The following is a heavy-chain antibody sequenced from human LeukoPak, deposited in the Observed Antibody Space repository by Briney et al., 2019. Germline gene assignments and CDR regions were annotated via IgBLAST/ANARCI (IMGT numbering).Heavy chain of an antibody. J-gene: IGHJ3*02. D-gene: IGHD6-19*01. CDR2: IYHSGST. CDR3: ARHRIAVAGAPYDAFDI. V-gene: IGHV4-38-2*01. CDR1: GYSISSGYY. Sequence: SETLSLTCAVSGYSISSGYYWGWIRQPPGKGLEWIGSIYHSGSTYYNPSLKSRVTISVDTSKNQFSLKLSSVTAADTAVYYCARHRIAVAGAPYDAFDIWGRGTMVTVSS.